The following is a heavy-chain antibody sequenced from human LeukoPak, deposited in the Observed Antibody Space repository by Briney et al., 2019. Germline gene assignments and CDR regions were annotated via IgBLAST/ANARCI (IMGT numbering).Heavy chain of an antibody. J-gene: IGHJ4*02. D-gene: IGHD4-17*01. CDR2: ISGSSGLT. V-gene: IGHV3-23*01. CDR3: ARRGESASYGDYRFDY. CDR1: GFTFSSYA. Sequence: PGGSLRLSCAASGFTFSSYAMSWVRQAPGRGLEWVSAISGSSGLTYYADSAKGRFTISRDNSKNTLFLQMNSLRAEDTAVYYCARRGESASYGDYRFDYWGQGTLVTVSS.